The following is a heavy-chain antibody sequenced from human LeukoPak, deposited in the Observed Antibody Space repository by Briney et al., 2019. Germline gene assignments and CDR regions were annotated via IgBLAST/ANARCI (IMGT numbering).Heavy chain of an antibody. V-gene: IGHV5-51*01. CDR2: IYPRDSDT. CDR3: ARLYCSGGSCYRKTGPFDY. D-gene: IGHD2-15*01. J-gene: IGHJ4*02. Sequence: GESLKISCKGSGYSFSSYWIAWVRQLPGKGLEWMGIIYPRDSDTRYSPSFQGQVTISADKSISTAYLQWSSLKASDTAMYYCARLYCSGGSCYRKTGPFDYWGQGTLVTVSS. CDR1: GYSFSSYW.